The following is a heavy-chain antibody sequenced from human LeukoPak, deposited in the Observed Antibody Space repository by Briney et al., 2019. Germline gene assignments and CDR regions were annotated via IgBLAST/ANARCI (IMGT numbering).Heavy chain of an antibody. CDR1: GYTFTSYY. CDR2: INPSGGST. D-gene: IGHD3-3*01. V-gene: IGHV1-46*01. CDR3: ARSITIFGVVIKDYYFDY. J-gene: IGHJ4*02. Sequence: ASVKVSCKASGYTFTSYYMHWVRQAPGQGLEWMGIINPSGGSTSYAQKFQGRVTMTRDMSTNTVYMELSSLRSEDTAVYYCARSITIFGVVIKDYYFDYWGQGTLVTVSS.